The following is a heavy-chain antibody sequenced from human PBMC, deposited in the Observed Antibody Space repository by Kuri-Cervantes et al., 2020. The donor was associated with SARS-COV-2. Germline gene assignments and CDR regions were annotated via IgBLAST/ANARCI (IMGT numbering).Heavy chain of an antibody. D-gene: IGHD4-17*01. CDR1: GGSFSGYY. Sequence: GGSLRLSCAVYGGSFSGYYWSWIRQPPGKGLEWVSSISSSSSYIYYADSVKGRFTISRDNAKNSLYLQMNSLRAEATAVYYCAGEGGMTTVTTHDTEIDYWGQGTLVTVSS. J-gene: IGHJ4*02. CDR2: ISSSSSYI. V-gene: IGHV3-21*01. CDR3: AGEGGMTTVTTHDTEIDY.